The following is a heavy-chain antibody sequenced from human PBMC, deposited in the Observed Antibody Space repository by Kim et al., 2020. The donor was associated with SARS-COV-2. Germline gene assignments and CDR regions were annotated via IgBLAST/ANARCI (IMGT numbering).Heavy chain of an antibody. Sequence: GGSLRLSCAASGFTFNTCAMAWVRQTPGKGLEWVASIGGGGGTRSYADSAKGRVTISRDNSKDMLYLQLSSLRVEDTAVYHCLKDSWGYDRPFESCVQGT. J-gene: IGHJ4*02. V-gene: IGHV3-23*01. CDR1: GFTFNTCA. CDR2: IGGGGGTR. CDR3: LKDSWGYDRPFES. D-gene: IGHD5-12*01.